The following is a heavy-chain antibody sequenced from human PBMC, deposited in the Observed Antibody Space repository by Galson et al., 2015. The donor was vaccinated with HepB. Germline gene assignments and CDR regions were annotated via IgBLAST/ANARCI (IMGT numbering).Heavy chain of an antibody. V-gene: IGHV1-2*06. CDR2: INPNSGGT. J-gene: IGHJ6*02. Sequence: SVKVSCKASGYTFTGYYMHWVRQAPGQGLEWMGRINPNSGGTNYAQKFQGRVTMTRDTSISTAYIELSRLRSDDTAVYYCARVRTTNGQTYYGMDVWGQGTTVTVSS. CDR3: ARVRTTNGQTYYGMDV. CDR1: GYTFTGYY. D-gene: IGHD1-1*01.